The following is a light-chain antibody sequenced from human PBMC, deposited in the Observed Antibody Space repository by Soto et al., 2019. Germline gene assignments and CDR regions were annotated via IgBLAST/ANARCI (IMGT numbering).Light chain of an antibody. J-gene: IGKJ3*01. CDR3: QQFNTYPRT. CDR2: AAS. CDR1: QGISSY. V-gene: IGKV1-9*01. Sequence: IQLTQSPSSLSASVGDRVTITCRASQGISSYLAWYQQKPGKAPKLLIYAASALQSGVPSTFSGSASGTDFTLTISSLQPEDFATYYCQQFNTYPRTFGPGTKVDIK.